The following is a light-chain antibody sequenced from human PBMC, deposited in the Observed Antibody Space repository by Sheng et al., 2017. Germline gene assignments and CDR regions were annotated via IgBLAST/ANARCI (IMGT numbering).Light chain of an antibody. V-gene: IGKV3-11*01. CDR3: QQRSKWPYT. Sequence: ETVLTQSPGTLSLSPGERATLSCRASQSVSANYVAWYQQKPGQAPRLLIYDASNRATGIPASFSGSGSGTDFTLTISSLEPEDFAVYYCQQRSKWPYTFGQGTKLEI. J-gene: IGKJ2*01. CDR2: DAS. CDR1: QSVSANY.